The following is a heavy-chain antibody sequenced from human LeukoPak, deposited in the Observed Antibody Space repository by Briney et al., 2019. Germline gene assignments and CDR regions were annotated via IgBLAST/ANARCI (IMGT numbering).Heavy chain of an antibody. J-gene: IGHJ4*02. CDR2: IYYSGST. CDR1: GGSVSSGSYY. Sequence: SETLPLTCTVSGGSVSSGSYYWSWIRQPPGKGLEWIGYIYYSGSTNYNPSLKSRVTISVDTSKNQFSLKLSSVTAADTAVYYCASMITFGGVIPLGFDYWGQGTLVTVSS. D-gene: IGHD3-16*02. CDR3: ASMITFGGVIPLGFDY. V-gene: IGHV4-61*01.